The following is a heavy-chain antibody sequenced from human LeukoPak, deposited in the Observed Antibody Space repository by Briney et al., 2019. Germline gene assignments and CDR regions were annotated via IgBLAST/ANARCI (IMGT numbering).Heavy chain of an antibody. V-gene: IGHV1-2*02. Sequence: ASVKVSCKASGYTFTGYYMHWVRQAPGQGLEWMGWINPNSGGTNYAQKFHGRVTMTRDTSISTAYMELSRLRSDDTAVYYCARDHHYSNYALDYWGQGTLVTVSS. CDR1: GYTFTGYY. CDR2: INPNSGGT. CDR3: ARDHHYSNYALDY. D-gene: IGHD4-11*01. J-gene: IGHJ4*02.